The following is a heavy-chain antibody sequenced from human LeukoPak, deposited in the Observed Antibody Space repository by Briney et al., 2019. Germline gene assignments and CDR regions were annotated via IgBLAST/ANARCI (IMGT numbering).Heavy chain of an antibody. D-gene: IGHD7-27*01. J-gene: IGHJ4*02. CDR1: GFTFSSYT. Sequence: GGSLRLSCAASGFTFSSYTMSWVRQAPGKGLEWVSTITTRDGNTYYADSVKGRFTVSRVNSKNTLFLQMNSLRAEDTAVYYCAKDGGLWVSAHWGDSWGRGTLVTVSS. V-gene: IGHV3-23*01. CDR3: AKDGGLWVSAHWGDS. CDR2: ITTRDGNT.